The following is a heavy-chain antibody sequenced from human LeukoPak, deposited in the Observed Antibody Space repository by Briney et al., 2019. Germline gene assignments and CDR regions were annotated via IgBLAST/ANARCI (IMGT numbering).Heavy chain of an antibody. J-gene: IGHJ6*03. CDR3: ASIVPAAPTGYCYYYMDV. D-gene: IGHD2-2*01. Sequence: SETLSLTCTVSGGSISSSSYYWGWIRQPPGKGLEWIGSIYYSGSTYYNPSLKSRVTISVDTSKNQFSLKVSSVTAADTAVYYCASIVPAAPTGYCYYYMDVWGKGITVTVSS. CDR1: GGSISSSSYY. V-gene: IGHV4-39*01. CDR2: IYYSGST.